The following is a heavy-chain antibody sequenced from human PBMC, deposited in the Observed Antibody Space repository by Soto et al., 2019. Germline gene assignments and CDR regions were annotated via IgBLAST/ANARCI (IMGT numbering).Heavy chain of an antibody. CDR3: AKYDSSEDYFDY. CDR2: IRSSSSYI. J-gene: IGHJ4*02. V-gene: IGHV3-21*01. Sequence: SGGSLRLSCAASGFTFSSYIMHWVRQAPGKGLEWVSSIRSSSSYIYYADSVKGRFTISRDNAKNSLYLQMNSLRAEDTAVYYCAKYDSSEDYFDYWGQGTLVTVSS. CDR1: GFTFSSYI. D-gene: IGHD3-22*01.